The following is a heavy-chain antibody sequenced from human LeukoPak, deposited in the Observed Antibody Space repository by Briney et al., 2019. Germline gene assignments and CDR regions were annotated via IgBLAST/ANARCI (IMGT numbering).Heavy chain of an antibody. J-gene: IGHJ4*02. CDR1: GFTFSSYS. V-gene: IGHV3-21*01. CDR3: ARMTLYGSGTVH. Sequence: PGGSLRLSCAASGFTFSSYSMNWVRQAPGKGLEWVSSISSSSSYTYYADSVKGRFTISRDNSKNTVNLQLGSLRIEDTAVYHCARMTLYGSGTVHWGQGILVTVSS. CDR2: ISSSSSYT. D-gene: IGHD3-10*01.